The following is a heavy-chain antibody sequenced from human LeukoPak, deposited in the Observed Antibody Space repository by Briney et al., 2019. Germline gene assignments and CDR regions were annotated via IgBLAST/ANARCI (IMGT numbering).Heavy chain of an antibody. CDR2: IYHSGST. Sequence: SQTLSLTCAVSGGSITNALYSWSWIRQPPGKGLEWIGYIYHSGSTTYNPSLKSRLTISLDTSKNQFSLNLNSVTAADTAVYYCAGDYGSGSYRFDFWGRGSLVTVSS. J-gene: IGHJ4*02. D-gene: IGHD3-10*01. CDR1: GGSITNALYS. CDR3: AGDYGSGSYRFDF. V-gene: IGHV4-30-4*07.